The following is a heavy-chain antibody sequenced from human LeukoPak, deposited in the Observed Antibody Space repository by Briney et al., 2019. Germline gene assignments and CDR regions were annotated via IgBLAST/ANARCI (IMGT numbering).Heavy chain of an antibody. CDR1: GFTFSNAW. D-gene: IGHD4-11*01. V-gene: IGHV3-15*01. CDR3: ITQYFEF. J-gene: IGHJ4*02. CDR2: IKTKTDGGTT. Sequence: GGSLRLSRAASGFTFSNAWTHWARQASAKALVWVVPIKTKTDGGTTDYAAPVRGRFTITRDDSKYTVFLQMNSLKTEDTAFYYFITQYFEFWGQGTLVTVSS.